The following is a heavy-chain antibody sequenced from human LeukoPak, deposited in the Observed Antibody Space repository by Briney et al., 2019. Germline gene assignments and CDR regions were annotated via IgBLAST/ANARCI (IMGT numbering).Heavy chain of an antibody. CDR2: IYTSGST. Sequence: PSETLSLTCTVSGGSISSYYWSWIRQPAGKGLEWIGRIYTSGSTNYNPSLKSRVTMSVDTSKNQFSLKLSSVTAADTAVYYCARHGIDPRRGYGNWFDPWGQGTLVTVSS. D-gene: IGHD4-17*01. J-gene: IGHJ5*02. CDR3: ARHGIDPRRGYGNWFDP. V-gene: IGHV4-4*07. CDR1: GGSISSYY.